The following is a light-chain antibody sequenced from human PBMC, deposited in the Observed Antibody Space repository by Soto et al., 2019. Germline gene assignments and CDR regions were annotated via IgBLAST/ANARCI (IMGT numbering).Light chain of an antibody. CDR3: TSYTTRRLYV. V-gene: IGLV2-14*03. J-gene: IGLJ1*01. CDR2: DVS. CDR1: SSDVGAYEY. Sequence: QSVLTQPASVSGSPGQSITISCTGTSSDVGAYEYVSWYQQHPGKAPKLLIYDVSNRPSGVSTRFSGSKSGNTASPTISGLQAEDEGDYYCTSYTTRRLYVFGSGTKVTVL.